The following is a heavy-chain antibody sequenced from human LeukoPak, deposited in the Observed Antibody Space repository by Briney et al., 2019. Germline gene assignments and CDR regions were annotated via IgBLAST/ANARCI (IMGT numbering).Heavy chain of an antibody. Sequence: PGGSLRLSCAASGFTFSSYAMSWFRQAPGKGLEWVSAISGSGGSTYYADSVKGRFTISRDNSKNTLYLQMNSLRAEDTAVYYCAKGYCSSTSCSLMGYYYYYMDVWGKGTTVTVSS. D-gene: IGHD2-2*01. CDR1: GFTFSSYA. CDR2: ISGSGGST. V-gene: IGHV3-23*01. J-gene: IGHJ6*03. CDR3: AKGYCSSTSCSLMGYYYYYMDV.